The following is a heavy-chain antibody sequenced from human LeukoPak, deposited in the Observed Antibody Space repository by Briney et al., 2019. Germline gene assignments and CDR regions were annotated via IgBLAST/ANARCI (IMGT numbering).Heavy chain of an antibody. V-gene: IGHV3-64D*09. CDR3: ARDRGYTQDY. D-gene: IGHD5-12*01. Sequence: GGALRLSCSASGFTFSSYAMHWVRQAPGEGLEYVSAISSNGGSTYYADSVKGRFTISRDNSTNTLYLQMSSLRAEDTAVYFCARDRGYTQDYWGQGTLVTVSS. CDR2: ISSNGGST. CDR1: GFTFSSYA. J-gene: IGHJ4*02.